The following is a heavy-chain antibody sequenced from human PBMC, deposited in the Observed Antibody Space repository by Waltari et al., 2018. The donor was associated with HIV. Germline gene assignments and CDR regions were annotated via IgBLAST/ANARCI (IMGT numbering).Heavy chain of an antibody. CDR3: ARDNRGAFDI. J-gene: IGHJ3*02. Sequence: QVQLVQSGAEVKKPGASVKVSCKASGYTFTSYYMHWVRQAPVQGLEWMGKINPSGGSKSYAQKFQGRVTMTRDTSTSTVYMELSSLRSEDTAVDYCARDNRGAFDIWGQGTMVTVSS. CDR1: GYTFTSYY. V-gene: IGHV1-46*01. CDR2: INPSGGSK.